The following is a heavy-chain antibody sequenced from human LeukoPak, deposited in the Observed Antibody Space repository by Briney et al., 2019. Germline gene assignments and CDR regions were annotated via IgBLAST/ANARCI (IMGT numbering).Heavy chain of an antibody. D-gene: IGHD3-3*01. CDR3: ARGRVLEWFVYYYYGMDV. J-gene: IGHJ6*02. Sequence: GGSLRLSCAASGFTVSSNYMSWVRQAPGKGLEWVSVIYSGGSTYYADSVKGRFTISRDNSKNTLYLQMNSLRAEDTAVYYCARGRVLEWFVYYYYGMDVWGQGTTVTVSS. V-gene: IGHV3-53*01. CDR1: GFTVSSNY. CDR2: IYSGGST.